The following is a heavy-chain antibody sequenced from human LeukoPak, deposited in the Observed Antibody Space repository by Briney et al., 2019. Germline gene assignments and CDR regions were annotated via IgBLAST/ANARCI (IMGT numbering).Heavy chain of an antibody. J-gene: IGHJ4*02. Sequence: GGSLRLSCAVSGFSFTNFWMSWVRQAPGRGLEWVANIHPEGNEKYHVESVKGRFTISRDNTKNLLFLQMNGLRVEDTAVYYCARGDAYSGDHWGQGTLVTVSS. CDR2: IHPEGNEK. CDR3: ARGDAYSGDH. D-gene: IGHD2-21*01. CDR1: GFSFTNFW. V-gene: IGHV3-7*04.